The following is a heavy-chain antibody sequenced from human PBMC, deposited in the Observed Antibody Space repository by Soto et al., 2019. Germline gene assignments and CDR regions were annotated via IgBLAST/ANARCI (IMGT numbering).Heavy chain of an antibody. Sequence: SVKVSCKASGFNFITTAVQLLLQARVQLLEWIGWIVVGSGNTNYAQNFQERVTITRDMSTSTAYLDVSRLRSEDTAVYYCAADPYYYDSSDYYSFDQWGQGTLVTVSS. CDR3: AADPYYYDSSDYYSFDQ. D-gene: IGHD3-22*01. J-gene: IGHJ4*02. CDR1: GFNFITTA. CDR2: IVVGSGNT. V-gene: IGHV1-58*01.